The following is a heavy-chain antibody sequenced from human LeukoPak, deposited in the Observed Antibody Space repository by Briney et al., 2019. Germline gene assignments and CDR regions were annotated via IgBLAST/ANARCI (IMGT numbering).Heavy chain of an antibody. CDR3: ARGGTAAAAYYFDY. CDR1: GFTFSSYE. CDR2: ISSSGSTI. D-gene: IGHD6-13*01. V-gene: IGHV3-48*03. Sequence: GGSLRLSCAASGFTFSSYEMNWVRQAPGKGLEWVSYISSSGSTIYYADSVKGRFTISRANAKNSLYLQMNRLRAEDTAVYYCARGGTAAAAYYFDYWGQGTLVTVSS. J-gene: IGHJ4*02.